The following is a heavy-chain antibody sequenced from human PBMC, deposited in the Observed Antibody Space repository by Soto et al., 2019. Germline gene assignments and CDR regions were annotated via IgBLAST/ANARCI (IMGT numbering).Heavy chain of an antibody. CDR2: VNTYGNT. CDR3: GRESGETWDYEAS. V-gene: IGHV4-4*07. J-gene: IGHJ5*02. CDR1: GGSLSSYR. Sequence: PSETLSLTWTVSGGSLSSYRRSWIRQPAGKGLEWIGRVNTYGNTNYNPSLKSRVTVSVDTSRNQFFLTLRSGTAADSAVYHCGRESGETWDYEASWGQRTPVT. D-gene: IGHD1-7*01.